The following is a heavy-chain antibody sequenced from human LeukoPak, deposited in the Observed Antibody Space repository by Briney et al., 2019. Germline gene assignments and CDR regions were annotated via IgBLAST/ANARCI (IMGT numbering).Heavy chain of an antibody. J-gene: IGHJ4*02. Sequence: SETLSLTCTVSGGSISSYYWSWIRQPPGKGLEWIGYIYYSGSTNYNPSLKSRVTISVDTSKNQFSLKLSSVTAADTAVYYCARGKESITIFGVVPYYFDYWGQGTLVTVSS. D-gene: IGHD3-3*01. V-gene: IGHV4-59*12. CDR1: GGSISSYY. CDR2: IYYSGST. CDR3: ARGKESITIFGVVPYYFDY.